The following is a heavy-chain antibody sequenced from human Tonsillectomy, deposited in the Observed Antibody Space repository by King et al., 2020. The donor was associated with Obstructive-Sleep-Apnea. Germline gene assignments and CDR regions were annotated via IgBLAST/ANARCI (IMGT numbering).Heavy chain of an antibody. D-gene: IGHD3-22*01. J-gene: IGHJ4*02. Sequence: VQLVESGGGVVQPGRSLRLSCAASGFTLASAMHWVRQAPGKGLEWVAVISFDGGNENYADSVRGRFTVSRDNSKNTLYLQMNSLRAEDTAVYYCARDRNNYYDSSGPIDYWGQGTPVTVSS. CDR1: GFTLASA. CDR3: ARDRNNYYDSSGPIDY. V-gene: IGHV3-30*04. CDR2: ISFDGGNE.